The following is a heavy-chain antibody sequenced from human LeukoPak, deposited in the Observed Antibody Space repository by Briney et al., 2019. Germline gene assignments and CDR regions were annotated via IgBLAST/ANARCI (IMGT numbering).Heavy chain of an antibody. V-gene: IGHV3-23*01. CDR1: GFTFSSYA. CDR3: ARDAESGTNYYYYYMDV. CDR2: ISGSGGST. Sequence: PGGSLRLSCAASGFTFSSYAMSWVRQAPGKGLEWVSAISGSGGSTYYADSVKGRFTISRDNSKNTLYLQMNSLRAEDTAVYYCARDAESGTNYYYYYMDVWGKGTTVTVSS. D-gene: IGHD1-26*01. J-gene: IGHJ6*03.